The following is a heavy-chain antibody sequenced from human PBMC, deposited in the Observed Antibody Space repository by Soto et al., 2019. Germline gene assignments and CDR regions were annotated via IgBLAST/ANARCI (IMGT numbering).Heavy chain of an antibody. CDR2: IIPIFGTA. D-gene: IGHD5-18*01. J-gene: IGHJ6*02. CDR1: GGTFSSYA. V-gene: IGHV1-69*01. Sequence: QVQLVQSGAEVKKPGSSVKVSCKASGGTFSSYAISWVRQAPGQGLEWLGGIIPIFGTANYAQKFQGRVTITADESTSTAYMELSSLRSEDTAVYYCAKRHGYSYGIYYGMDVWGQGTTVTVSS. CDR3: AKRHGYSYGIYYGMDV.